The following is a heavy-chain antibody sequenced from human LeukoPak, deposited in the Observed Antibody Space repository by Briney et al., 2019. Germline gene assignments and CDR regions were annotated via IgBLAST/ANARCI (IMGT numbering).Heavy chain of an antibody. CDR1: GGSISSGDYY. J-gene: IGHJ5*02. CDR2: IYYSGST. Sequence: PSETLSLTCTVSGGSISSGDYYWSWIRQPPGKGLEWIGYIYYSGSTYYNPFLKSRVTISVDTSKNQFSLKLSSVTAADTAVYYCARVSWVVVPAAIRSTTVWFDPWGQGTLVTVSS. V-gene: IGHV4-30-4*08. CDR3: ARVSWVVVPAAIRSTTVWFDP. D-gene: IGHD2-2*02.